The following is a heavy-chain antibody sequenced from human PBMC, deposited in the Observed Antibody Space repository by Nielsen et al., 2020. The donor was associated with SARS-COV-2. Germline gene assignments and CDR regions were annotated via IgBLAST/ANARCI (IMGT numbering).Heavy chain of an antibody. CDR1: GYSFTSYW. Sequence: GESLKIYCKGSGYSFTSYWISWVRQMPGKGQEWMGRIDPSDSYTNYSPSFQGHVTISADKSISTAYLQWSSLKASDTAMYYCARHWGYSYGRYYYYYMDVWGKGTTVTVS. D-gene: IGHD5-18*01. CDR2: IDPSDSYT. V-gene: IGHV5-10-1*01. CDR3: ARHWGYSYGRYYYYYMDV. J-gene: IGHJ6*03.